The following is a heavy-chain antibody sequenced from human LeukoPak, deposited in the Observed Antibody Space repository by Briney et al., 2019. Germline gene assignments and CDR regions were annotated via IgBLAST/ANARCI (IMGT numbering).Heavy chain of an antibody. CDR1: GYTLTELS. D-gene: IGHD1-1*01. J-gene: IGHJ4*02. V-gene: IGHV1-24*01. Sequence: ASVTVSCKVSGYTLTELSMHWVRQAPGKGLEWMGGFDPEDGETIYAQKFQGRVTMTRNTSISTAYMELSSVRSEDTAVYYCARDPQTNEMNNDYWGQGTLVTVSS. CDR3: ARDPQTNEMNNDY. CDR2: FDPEDGET.